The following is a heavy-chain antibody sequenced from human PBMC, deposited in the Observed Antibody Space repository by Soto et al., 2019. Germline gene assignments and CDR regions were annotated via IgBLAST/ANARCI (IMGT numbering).Heavy chain of an antibody. CDR1: GFIFSRYA. V-gene: IGHV3-30*03. J-gene: IGHJ6*02. CDR3: AMLAREDNGMDV. Sequence: QVQLVESGGGVVQPGRSLRLSCAASGFIFSRYAMHWVRQAPGKGLEWVAVISHDGSNEYYADSMEGRFTISRDNSKNTLYVQMNSLRVEDTAVYYCAMLAREDNGMDVWGQGTTVTVSS. D-gene: IGHD3-10*01. CDR2: ISHDGSNE.